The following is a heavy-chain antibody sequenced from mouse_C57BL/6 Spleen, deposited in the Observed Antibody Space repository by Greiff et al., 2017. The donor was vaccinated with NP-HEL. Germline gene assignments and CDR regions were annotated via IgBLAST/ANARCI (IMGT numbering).Heavy chain of an antibody. CDR3: ARNWGTTVVAYYYAMDY. J-gene: IGHJ4*01. CDR1: GFSLTSYA. D-gene: IGHD1-1*01. CDR2: IWTGGGT. Sequence: VQLQESGPGLVAPSQSLSITCTVSGFSLTSYAISWVRQPPGKGLEWLGVIWTGGGTNYNSALKSRLSISKDNSKSQVFLKMNSLQTDDTARYYCARNWGTTVVAYYYAMDYWGQGTSVTVSS. V-gene: IGHV2-9-1*01.